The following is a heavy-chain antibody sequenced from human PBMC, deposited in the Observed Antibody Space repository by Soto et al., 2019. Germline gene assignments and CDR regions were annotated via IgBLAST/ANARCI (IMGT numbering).Heavy chain of an antibody. J-gene: IGHJ3*01. V-gene: IGHV3-48*01. D-gene: IGHD3-22*01. CDR2: IGIGSSTT. Sequence: GGSLRLSCAASGFTFSSCAMGWVRQAPGKGLEWVSYIGIGSSTTYYADSVKGRFTISRDNAKNSLYLQMNSLRAEDTAVYYCARDQLYYNDISGRPLNAFDVWGQGTMVTVSS. CDR1: GFTFSSCA. CDR3: ARDQLYYNDISGRPLNAFDV.